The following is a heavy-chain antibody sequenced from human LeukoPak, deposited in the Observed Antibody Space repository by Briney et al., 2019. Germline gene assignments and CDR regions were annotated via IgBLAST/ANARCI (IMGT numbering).Heavy chain of an antibody. CDR3: ARGPDIVVVVAATPRYFDY. D-gene: IGHD2-15*01. V-gene: IGHV4-34*01. J-gene: IGHJ4*02. Sequence: PSETLSLTCAVYGGSFSGYYWSWIRQPPGRGLEWIGEINHSGSTNYNPSLKSRVTISVDTSKNQFSLKPSSVTAADTAVYYCARGPDIVVVVAATPRYFDYWGQGTLVTVSS. CDR1: GGSFSGYY. CDR2: INHSGST.